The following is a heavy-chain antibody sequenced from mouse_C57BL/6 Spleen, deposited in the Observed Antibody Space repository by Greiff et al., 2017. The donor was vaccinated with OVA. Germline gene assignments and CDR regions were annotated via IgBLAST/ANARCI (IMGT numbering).Heavy chain of an antibody. CDR1: GFTFSDYY. Sequence: DVMLVESGGGLVQPGGSLKLSCAASGFTFSDYYMYWVRQTPEKRLEWVAYISNGGGSTYYPDTVKGRFTISRDNAKNTLYLQMSRLKSEDTAMYYCARRGTTVLEAMDYWGQGTSVTVSS. V-gene: IGHV5-12*01. CDR2: ISNGGGST. J-gene: IGHJ4*01. D-gene: IGHD1-1*01. CDR3: ARRGTTVLEAMDY.